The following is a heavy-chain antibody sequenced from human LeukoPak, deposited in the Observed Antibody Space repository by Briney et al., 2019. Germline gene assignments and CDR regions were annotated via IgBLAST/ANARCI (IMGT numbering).Heavy chain of an antibody. CDR1: GGSIGSGGYY. V-gene: IGHV4-31*03. CDR3: ARGYHYDLTLGYMDV. J-gene: IGHJ6*03. Sequence: PSQTLSLTCTVSGGSIGSGGYYWSWIRQHPGKGLEWIGYIYYSGSTYYNPSLKSRVTISVDTSKNQFSLKLSSVTAADTAVYYCARGYHYDLTLGYMDVWGKGTTVTVSS. CDR2: IYYSGST. D-gene: IGHD3-16*01.